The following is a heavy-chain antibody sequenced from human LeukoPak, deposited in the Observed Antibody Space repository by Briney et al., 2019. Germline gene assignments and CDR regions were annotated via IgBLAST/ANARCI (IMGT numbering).Heavy chain of an antibody. Sequence: GGSLRLSCTASGFTFGDYAMSWFRQAPGKGLEWVGFIRSKAYGGTTEYAASVKGRFTISRDDSKSIAYLQMNSLKTEDTAVYYCTRDIFRATLDYGDLPLRYWGQGTLVTVSS. CDR1: GFTFGDYA. CDR2: IRSKAYGGTT. CDR3: TRDIFRATLDYGDLPLRY. V-gene: IGHV3-49*03. J-gene: IGHJ4*02. D-gene: IGHD4-17*01.